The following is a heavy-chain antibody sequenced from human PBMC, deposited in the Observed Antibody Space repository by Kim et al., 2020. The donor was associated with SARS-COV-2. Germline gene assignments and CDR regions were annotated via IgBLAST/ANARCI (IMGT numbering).Heavy chain of an antibody. J-gene: IGHJ4*02. D-gene: IGHD1-1*01. CDR2: IYYSGST. V-gene: IGHV4-39*01. CDR1: GGSISSSSYY. Sequence: SETLSLTCTVSGGSISSSSYYWGWIRQPPGKGLEWIGSIYYSGSTYYNPSLKSRVTISVDTSKNQFSLKLSSVTAADTAVYYCARRTSQGDYWGQGNLVTVSS. CDR3: ARRTSQGDY.